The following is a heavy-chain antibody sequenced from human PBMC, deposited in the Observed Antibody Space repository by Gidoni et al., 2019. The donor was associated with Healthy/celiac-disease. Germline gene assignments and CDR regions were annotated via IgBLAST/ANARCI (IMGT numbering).Heavy chain of an antibody. CDR2: IYTSGCT. CDR3: ARDMSTFGVGMDV. Sequence: QVQLQESGPGLVKPSETLSLTCTVPGGSISSYYWSWIRQPAGKGLEWIGRIYTSGCTNYNPSLKSRVTMSVDTSKNQFSLKLSSVTAADTAVYYCARDMSTFGVGMDVWGQGTTVTVSS. CDR1: GGSISSYY. J-gene: IGHJ6*02. V-gene: IGHV4-4*07. D-gene: IGHD3-16*01.